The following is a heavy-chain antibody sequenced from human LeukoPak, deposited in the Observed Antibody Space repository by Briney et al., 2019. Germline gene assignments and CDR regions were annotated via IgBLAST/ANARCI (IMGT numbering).Heavy chain of an antibody. V-gene: IGHV3-23*01. CDR3: AKDVESGRSADY. CDR2: ISGSGGGT. D-gene: IGHD3-10*01. CDR1: GFTFSSYA. Sequence: GGSLRLSCAASGFTFSSYAMSWVRQAPGKGLEWVSTISGSGGGTYYADSVKGRFTLSRDNSMNTLYLQMNSLRAEDTAVYYCAKDVESGRSADYWGQGALVTVSS. J-gene: IGHJ4*02.